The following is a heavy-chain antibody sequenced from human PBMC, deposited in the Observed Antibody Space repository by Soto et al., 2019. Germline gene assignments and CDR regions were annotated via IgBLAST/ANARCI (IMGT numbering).Heavy chain of an antibody. V-gene: IGHV4-34*01. CDR2: INHSGST. D-gene: IGHD3-10*01. CDR1: GGSFSGYY. CDR3: ARMYYYGSGSYYNPPGIDY. Sequence: SETLSLTCAVYGGSFSGYYWSWIRQPPGKGLEWIGEINHSGSTNYNPSLKSRVTISVDTSKNQFSLKLSSVTAADTAVYYCARMYYYGSGSYYNPPGIDYWGQGTLVTVSS. J-gene: IGHJ4*02.